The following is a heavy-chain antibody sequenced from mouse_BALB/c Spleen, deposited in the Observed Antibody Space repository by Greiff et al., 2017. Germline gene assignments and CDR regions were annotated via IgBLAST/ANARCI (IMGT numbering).Heavy chain of an antibody. J-gene: IGHJ4*01. Sequence: VQLQQSGAELVRPGASVTLSCKASGYTFTDYEMHWVKQTPVHGLEWIGAIDPETGGTAYNQKFKGKATLTADKSSSTAYMELRSLTSEDSAVYYCTREGPHTDYAMDYWGQGTSVTVSS. CDR3: TREGPHTDYAMDY. CDR2: IDPETGGT. V-gene: IGHV1-15*01. CDR1: GYTFTDYE.